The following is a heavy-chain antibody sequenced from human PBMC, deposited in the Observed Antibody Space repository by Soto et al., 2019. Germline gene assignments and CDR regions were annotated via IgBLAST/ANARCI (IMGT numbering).Heavy chain of an antibody. J-gene: IGHJ6*02. Sequence: RGSLALSCAPSGFTFSFYAMSWVRQAPGKGLEWVSAISGSGGSTYYADSVKGRFTISRDNSKNTLYLQMNSLRAEDTAVYYCAKDMELPPRWSYYYGMDVWGQGTTVTVSS. CDR1: GFTFSFYA. CDR2: ISGSGGST. D-gene: IGHD1-26*01. V-gene: IGHV3-23*01. CDR3: AKDMELPPRWSYYYGMDV.